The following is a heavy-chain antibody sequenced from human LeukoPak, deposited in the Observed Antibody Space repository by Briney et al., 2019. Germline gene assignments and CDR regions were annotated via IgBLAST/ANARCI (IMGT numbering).Heavy chain of an antibody. Sequence: GGSLRLSCAASGFTFSSYGMSWVRQAPGKGLEWVSAISGSGGSTYYTDSVKGRFTISRDNAKNSLYLQMNSLRAEDTAVYYCARVQYDSSGYYYRSYYYYYYMDVWGKGTTVTVSS. CDR3: ARVQYDSSGYYYRSYYYYYYMDV. V-gene: IGHV3-23*01. D-gene: IGHD3-22*01. CDR2: ISGSGGST. CDR1: GFTFSSYG. J-gene: IGHJ6*03.